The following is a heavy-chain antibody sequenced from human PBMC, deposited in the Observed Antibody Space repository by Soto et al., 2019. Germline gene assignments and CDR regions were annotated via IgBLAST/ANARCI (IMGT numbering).Heavy chain of an antibody. V-gene: IGHV1-69*02. CDR3: ARGPGPNVAVPPRPVFDY. CDR1: GGTFSSYT. J-gene: IGHJ4*02. D-gene: IGHD6-19*01. Sequence: QVQLVQSGAEVKKPGSSVKVSCKASGGTFSSYTISWVRQAPGQGLEWMGRIIPILGIANYAQKFQGRVTITADKSRTTAHMERRRLKSEAAAVYYWARGPGPNVAVPPRPVFDYWGQGPLVPVSS. CDR2: IIPILGIA.